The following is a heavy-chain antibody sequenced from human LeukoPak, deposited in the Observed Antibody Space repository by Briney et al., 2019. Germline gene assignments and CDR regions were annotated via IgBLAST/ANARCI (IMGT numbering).Heavy chain of an antibody. CDR2: ISYDGSNE. V-gene: IGHV3-30*04. CDR3: ARGGAWELLTFEYYFDY. D-gene: IGHD1-26*01. J-gene: IGHJ4*02. Sequence: GGSLRLSCVDSGFTFNNYAMHWVRQAPGKGLEWVAVISYDGSNEYYADSVKGRFTISRDNSKNTLYLQMDSLRTEDTAVYYCARGGAWELLTFEYYFDYWGQGTLVTVYS. CDR1: GFTFNNYA.